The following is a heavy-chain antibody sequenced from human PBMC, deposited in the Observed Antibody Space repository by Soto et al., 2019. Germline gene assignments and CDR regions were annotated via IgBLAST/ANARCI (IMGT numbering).Heavy chain of an antibody. Sequence: GASVKVSCKASGGTFSSYTISWVRQAPGQGLEWMGRIITILGIANYAQKFQGRVTITADKSTSTAYMELSSLRSEDTAVYYCARVAVKGYWGFHPLDYWGQGTLVTVSS. J-gene: IGHJ4*02. V-gene: IGHV1-69*02. D-gene: IGHD7-27*01. CDR2: IITILGIA. CDR1: GGTFSSYT. CDR3: ARVAVKGYWGFHPLDY.